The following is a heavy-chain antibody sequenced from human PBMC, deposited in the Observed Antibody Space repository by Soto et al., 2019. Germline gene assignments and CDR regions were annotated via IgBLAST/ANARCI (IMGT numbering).Heavy chain of an antibody. V-gene: IGHV5-51*01. CDR1: GYTFTNYW. Sequence: PGESLKISCKDSGYTFTNYWIGWVRQMPGKGPEWMGIIYPGDSDTKYSPSFQGQVTISADKSITTTYLQWSSLKASDTAIYYCAASIFYYGMDVWGQGTTVTLSS. CDR3: AASIFYYGMDV. J-gene: IGHJ6*02. CDR2: IYPGDSDT.